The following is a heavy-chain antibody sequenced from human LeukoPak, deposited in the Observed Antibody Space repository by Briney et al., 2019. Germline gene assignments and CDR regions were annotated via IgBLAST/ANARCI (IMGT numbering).Heavy chain of an antibody. D-gene: IGHD3-16*02. CDR1: GFTFSSYA. V-gene: IGHV3-23*01. CDR3: AKSWGYTRPCYNYMDV. Sequence: GGSLRLSCAASGFTFSSYAMSWVRQAPGKGLEWVSAISGSGGSTYYADSVKGRFTISRDNSKNTLSLQMNGLRPEDTAVYYCAKSWGYTRPCYNYMDVWGKGTTVTVSS. J-gene: IGHJ6*03. CDR2: ISGSGGST.